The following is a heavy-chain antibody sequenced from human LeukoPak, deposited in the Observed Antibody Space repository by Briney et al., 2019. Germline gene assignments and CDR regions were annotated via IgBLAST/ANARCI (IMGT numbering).Heavy chain of an antibody. CDR3: ARVGYSYGYDY. D-gene: IGHD5-18*01. V-gene: IGHV3-74*01. CDR2: ISSDTSIT. Sequence: PGGSLRLSCAASGFIFSTYWMHWVRQAPGKGLVWVSRISSDTSITTYADSVKGRFTISRDNAKNTLYLQMNSLRAEDTAVYYCARVGYSYGYDYWGQGTLVTVSS. J-gene: IGHJ4*02. CDR1: GFIFSTYW.